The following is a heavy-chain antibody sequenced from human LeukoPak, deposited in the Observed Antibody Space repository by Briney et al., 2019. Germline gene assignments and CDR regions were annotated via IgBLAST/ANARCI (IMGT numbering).Heavy chain of an antibody. CDR1: GFTFSSYA. CDR2: ISYDGSNK. J-gene: IGHJ4*02. V-gene: IGHV3-30*04. Sequence: GSLRLSCAASGFTFSSYAMHWVRQAPGKGLEWVAVISYDGSNKYYADSVKGRFTISRDNSKNTLYLQMNSLRAEDTAVYYCARDPFGYCSGGSCFIFDYWGQGTLIAVSS. CDR3: ARDPFGYCSGGSCFIFDY. D-gene: IGHD2-15*01.